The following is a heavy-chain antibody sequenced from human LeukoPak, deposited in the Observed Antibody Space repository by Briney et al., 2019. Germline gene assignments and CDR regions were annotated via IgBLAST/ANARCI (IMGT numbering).Heavy chain of an antibody. CDR2: IKSDGITI. V-gene: IGHV3-74*01. J-gene: IGHJ4*02. D-gene: IGHD1-20*01. CDR1: GFTFGKYW. Sequence: PGGSLRLSCVASGFTFGKYWMSWVRQAPGKGLVWVSRIKSDGITITYADSVKGRFTISRDNAKNTLYLQMNSLRAEDTAVYYCLRDLNWSLDQWGQGTLVTVSS. CDR3: LRDLNWSLDQ.